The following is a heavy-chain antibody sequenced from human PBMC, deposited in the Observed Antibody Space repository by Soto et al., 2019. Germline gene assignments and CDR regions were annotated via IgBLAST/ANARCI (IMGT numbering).Heavy chain of an antibody. CDR3: ARRFDSYGDYFDY. D-gene: IGHD5-18*01. J-gene: IGHJ4*02. Sequence: SETLSLTCTVSGGSISSSSYYWGWIRQPPGKGLEWIGSIYYSGSTYYNPSLKSRVTISVDTSKNQFSLKLSSVTAADTAVYYCARRFDSYGDYFDYWGQGTLVTVSS. V-gene: IGHV4-39*01. CDR2: IYYSGST. CDR1: GGSISSSSYY.